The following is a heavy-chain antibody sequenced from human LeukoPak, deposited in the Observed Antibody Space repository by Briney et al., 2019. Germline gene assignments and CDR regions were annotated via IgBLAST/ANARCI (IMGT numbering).Heavy chain of an antibody. D-gene: IGHD6-6*01. CDR1: GGTFSSYA. Sequence: SVKVSCKASGGTFSSYAISWVRQAPGQGLEWMGGIIPIFGTANYAQKFQGRVTITADESTSTAYMELSSLRSEDTAVYYCARWVEYSSSSGNWFDPWGQGTLVTVSS. CDR2: IIPIFGTA. V-gene: IGHV1-69*13. CDR3: ARWVEYSSSSGNWFDP. J-gene: IGHJ5*02.